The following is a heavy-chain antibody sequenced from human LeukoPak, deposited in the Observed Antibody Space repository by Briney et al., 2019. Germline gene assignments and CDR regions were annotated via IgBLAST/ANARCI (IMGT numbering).Heavy chain of an antibody. V-gene: IGHV4-30-2*02. J-gene: IGHJ4*02. D-gene: IGHD3-3*01. Sequence: PSQTLSLTCAVSGGSISSGGYSWSWIRQPPGKGLEWIGYIYHSGSTYYNPSLKSRVTISVDTSKNQFSLKLSSVTAADTAVYYCARVGGYYEVDYWGQGTLVTVSS. CDR3: ARVGGYYEVDY. CDR2: IYHSGST. CDR1: GGSISSGGYS.